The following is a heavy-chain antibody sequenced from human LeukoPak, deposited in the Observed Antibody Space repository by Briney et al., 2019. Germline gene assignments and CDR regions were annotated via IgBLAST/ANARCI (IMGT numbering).Heavy chain of an antibody. CDR3: ARVIGYGALDY. V-gene: IGHV4-34*01. CDR2: INHSGST. D-gene: IGHD5-12*01. J-gene: IGHJ4*02. CDR1: GGSFSGYY. Sequence: SETLSLTCAVYGGSFSGYYWSWIRQPPGKGLEWIGEINHSGSTNYNPSLKSRVTISVDTSKNQFSLKLSSVTAADTAVYYCARVIGYGALDYWGQGTLVTVSS.